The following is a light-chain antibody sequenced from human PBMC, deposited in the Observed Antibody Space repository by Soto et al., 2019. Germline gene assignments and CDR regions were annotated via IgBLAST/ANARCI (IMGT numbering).Light chain of an antibody. CDR3: QRYNKWPYA. V-gene: IGKV3-15*01. CDR2: GAT. Sequence: EIVMTQSPATLYVSPGERVALSCRASQTVSSNFAWYQPKPGQAPRLVIYGATTRATGIPARFSGSGSGTDFTVTISSRQSEDFALYYCQRYNKWPYAFGEGTKLVIK. CDR1: QTVSSN. J-gene: IGKJ2*01.